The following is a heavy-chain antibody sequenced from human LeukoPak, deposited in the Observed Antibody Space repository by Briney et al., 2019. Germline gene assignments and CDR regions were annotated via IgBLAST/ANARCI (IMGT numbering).Heavy chain of an antibody. Sequence: GGTLRLSCAASGFTFTSFPMSWVRRAPGKGLEYLSLIGADGVTTYYADSVKGRFTISRDNSNNTLYLQMNSLRAGDTAVYYCAKTWFGDLEIRFDPWGQGNLVTVSS. CDR3: AKTWFGDLEIRFDP. CDR1: GFTFTSFP. D-gene: IGHD3-10*01. J-gene: IGHJ5*02. V-gene: IGHV3-23*01. CDR2: IGADGVTT.